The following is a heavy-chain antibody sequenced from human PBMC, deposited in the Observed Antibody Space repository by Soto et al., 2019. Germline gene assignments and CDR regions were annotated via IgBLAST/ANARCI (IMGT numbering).Heavy chain of an antibody. V-gene: IGHV3-30*18. CDR3: AKACITMIVVVTTYAFDI. CDR1: GFTFSSYG. J-gene: IGHJ3*02. D-gene: IGHD3-22*01. CDR2: ISYDGSNK. Sequence: VGSLRLSCAASGFTFSSYGMHWVRQAPGKGLEWVAVISYDGSNKYYADSVKGRFTISRDNSKNTLYLQMNSLRAEDTAVYYCAKACITMIVVVTTYAFDIWGQGTMVTV.